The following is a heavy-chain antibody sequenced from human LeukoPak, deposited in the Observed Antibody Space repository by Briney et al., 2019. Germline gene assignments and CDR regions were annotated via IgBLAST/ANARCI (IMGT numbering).Heavy chain of an antibody. CDR3: SRGLDSRKLGY. CDR1: GASFNSDDQY. V-gene: IGHV4-31*03. CDR2: IHPSGML. Sequence: SQTLSLTCTVSGASFNSDDQYWNWIRQTPGKGLEWIGSIHPSGMLYNNPSLESRVTMSRDTSKNQFSLNLNSVTAADTAVYFCSRGLDSRKLGYWGQGTLVTVSS. D-gene: IGHD3-22*01. J-gene: IGHJ4*02.